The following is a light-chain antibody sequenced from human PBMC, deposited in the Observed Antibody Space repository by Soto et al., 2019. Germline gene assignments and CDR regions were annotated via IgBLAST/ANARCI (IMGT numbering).Light chain of an antibody. CDR3: QVWDSSSDHFYV. CDR1: NFGSKS. J-gene: IGLJ1*01. CDR2: DDS. V-gene: IGLV3-21*02. Sequence: SYDLTQPPAVSVAPGQTARVTWGGNNFGSKSVHCSQQKPGQAPVLVVYDDSDRPSGIAERFSGSNSGNTATLTISRVEVGDDSNYYCQVWDSSSDHFYVFGTGTKVTVL.